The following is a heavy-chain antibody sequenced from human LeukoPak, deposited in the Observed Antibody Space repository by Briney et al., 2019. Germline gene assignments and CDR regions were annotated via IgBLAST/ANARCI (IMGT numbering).Heavy chain of an antibody. CDR2: IRYDGSNK. D-gene: IGHD4-17*01. V-gene: IGHV3-30*02. Sequence: PGGSLRLSCAASGFTFSSYGMHWVRQAPGKGLEWVAFIRYDGSNKYYADSVKGRFTISRDNSKNTLYLQMNSLRAEDTAVYYCAKDVTCYGDYDGYFDYWGQGTLVTVSS. CDR1: GFTFSSYG. CDR3: AKDVTCYGDYDGYFDY. J-gene: IGHJ4*02.